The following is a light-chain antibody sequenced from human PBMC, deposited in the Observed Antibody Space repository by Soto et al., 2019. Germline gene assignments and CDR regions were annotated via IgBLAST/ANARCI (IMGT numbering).Light chain of an antibody. Sequence: QSVLTQPPSVSGTPGQRVTISCSGSSSNIRSNTVNWYQQLPGTAPKLLIYTNNQRPSGVPDRFSGSKSGTSASLAISGLQSEDEADYYCAAWDDSLNAYVFGTGTKVTVL. CDR2: TNN. J-gene: IGLJ1*01. CDR3: AAWDDSLNAYV. CDR1: SSNIRSNT. V-gene: IGLV1-44*01.